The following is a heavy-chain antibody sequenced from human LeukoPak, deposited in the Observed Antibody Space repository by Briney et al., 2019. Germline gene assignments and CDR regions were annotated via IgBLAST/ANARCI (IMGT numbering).Heavy chain of an antibody. V-gene: IGHV3-7*03. Sequence: GGSLRLSCAASGFNFNDYFMSWVRQAPGKGLEWVANIKRDENVKYYLDSVKGRFTISRDNAKNALSLQMNSLRAEETDIYYCVRWDDSGKYVTAFDIWGQGTMVTVSS. J-gene: IGHJ3*02. CDR1: GFNFNDYF. CDR3: VRWDDSGKYVTAFDI. CDR2: IKRDENVK. D-gene: IGHD1-26*01.